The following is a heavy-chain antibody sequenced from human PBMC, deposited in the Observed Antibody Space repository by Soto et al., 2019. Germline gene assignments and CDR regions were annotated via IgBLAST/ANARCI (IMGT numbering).Heavy chain of an antibody. CDR1: GYTFTSYY. D-gene: IGHD1-7*01. CDR2: INPSGGST. V-gene: IGHV1-46*01. CDR3: ARVSGTTPPYYYYGMDV. Sequence: ASVKVSCKASGYTFTSYYMHWVRQASGQGLEWMGIINPSGGSTSYAQKFQGRVTMTRDTSTSTVYMELSSLRSEDTAVYYCARVSGTTPPYYYYGMDVCGQGTTVTVSS. J-gene: IGHJ6*02.